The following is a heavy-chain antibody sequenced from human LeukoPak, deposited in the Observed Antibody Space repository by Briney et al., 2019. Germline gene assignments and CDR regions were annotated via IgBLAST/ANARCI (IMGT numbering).Heavy chain of an antibody. CDR3: ARGPYYDFWSGYPYFDY. J-gene: IGHJ4*02. CDR2: IYHSGST. D-gene: IGHD3-3*01. CDR1: GGSISSYY. Sequence: SETLSLTCTVSGGSISSYYWSWIRQPPGKGLEWIGYIYHSGSTYYNPSLKSRVTISVDTSKNQFSLELTSVTAADTAVYYCARGPYYDFWSGYPYFDYWGQGTLVTVSS. V-gene: IGHV4-4*09.